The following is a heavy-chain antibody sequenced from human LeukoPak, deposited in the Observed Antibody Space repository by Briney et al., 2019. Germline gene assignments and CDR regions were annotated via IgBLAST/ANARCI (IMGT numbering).Heavy chain of an antibody. CDR1: GGSISSYY. CDR3: ARSAPIFGVVIPGPYYYYYGMDV. Sequence: SETLSLTCTVSGGSISSYYWSWIRQPPGKGLEWIGYIYYSGGTNYNPSLKSRVTISVDTSKNQFSLKLSSVTAADTAVYYCARSAPIFGVVIPGPYYYYYGMDVWGQGTTVTVSS. D-gene: IGHD3-3*02. CDR2: IYYSGGT. J-gene: IGHJ6*02. V-gene: IGHV4-59*08.